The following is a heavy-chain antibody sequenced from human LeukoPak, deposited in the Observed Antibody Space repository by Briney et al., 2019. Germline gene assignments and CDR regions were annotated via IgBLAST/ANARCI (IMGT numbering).Heavy chain of an antibody. CDR3: ARDLRGSQAYDY. J-gene: IGHJ4*02. CDR2: INYSGST. Sequence: SETLSLTCTVSGGSISSYYWSWIRQPPGKGLEWIGYINYSGSTKYNPSLKSRVTISVDTSKNQFSLKLSSVTAADTAVYYCARDLRGSQAYDYWGQGTLVTVSS. D-gene: IGHD3-10*01. CDR1: GGSISSYY. V-gene: IGHV4-59*01.